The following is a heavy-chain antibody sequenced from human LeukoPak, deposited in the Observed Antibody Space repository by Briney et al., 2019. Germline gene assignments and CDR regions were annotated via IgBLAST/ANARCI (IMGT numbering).Heavy chain of an antibody. Sequence: ASVKVSCKASGYTFTSYAMNWVRQAPGQGLEWMGWINTNTGNPTYAQGFTGRVVFSLDTSVSTAYLQMSSLKAEDTAVYYCARVDSCSGGSCYPYYGMDVRGQGTTVTVSS. J-gene: IGHJ6*02. CDR1: GYTFTSYA. D-gene: IGHD2-15*01. CDR2: INTNTGNP. V-gene: IGHV7-4-1*02. CDR3: ARVDSCSGGSCYPYYGMDV.